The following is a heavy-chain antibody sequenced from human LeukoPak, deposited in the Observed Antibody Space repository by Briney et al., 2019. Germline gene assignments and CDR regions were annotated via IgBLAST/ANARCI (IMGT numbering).Heavy chain of an antibody. D-gene: IGHD3-3*01. CDR3: ARDKEYYDFWSGYYQLNWFDP. V-gene: IGHV3-21*01. Sequence: GGSLRLSCAASGFTFSSYSMNWVRQAPGKGLEWVSSISSSSSYIYYADSVKGRFTISRDNAKNSLYLQMNSLRAEETAVYYCARDKEYYDFWSGYYQLNWFDPWGQGTLVTVSS. CDR1: GFTFSSYS. CDR2: ISSSSSYI. J-gene: IGHJ5*02.